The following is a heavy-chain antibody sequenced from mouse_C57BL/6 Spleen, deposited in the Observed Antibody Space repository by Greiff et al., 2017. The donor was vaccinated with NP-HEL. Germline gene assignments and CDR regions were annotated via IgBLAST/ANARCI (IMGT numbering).Heavy chain of an antibody. CDR2: ISDGGSYT. D-gene: IGHD2-5*01. CDR3: ARAYYSNYPYYAMDY. V-gene: IGHV5-4*03. Sequence: EVKLVESGGGLVKPGGSLKLSCAASGFTFSSYAMSWVRQTPEKRLEWVATISDGGSYTYNPDNVKGRFTISRDNAKNNLYLQMSHLKSEDTAMYYCARAYYSNYPYYAMDYWGQGTSVTVSS. J-gene: IGHJ4*01. CDR1: GFTFSSYA.